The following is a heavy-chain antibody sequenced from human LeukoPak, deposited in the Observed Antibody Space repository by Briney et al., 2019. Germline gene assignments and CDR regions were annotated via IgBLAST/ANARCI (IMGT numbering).Heavy chain of an antibody. CDR2: IYYSGST. Sequence: SETPSLTCTVSGGSVSSGSYYWTWVRQSPGKGLEWIGNIYYSGSTNYNPSLRSRVTMSVDTSKNQFSLKLSSVTAADTAVYYCASSSFTIFGVVIRSSGMDVWGQGTTVTVSS. D-gene: IGHD3-3*01. J-gene: IGHJ6*02. V-gene: IGHV4-61*01. CDR3: ASSSFTIFGVVIRSSGMDV. CDR1: GGSVSSGSYY.